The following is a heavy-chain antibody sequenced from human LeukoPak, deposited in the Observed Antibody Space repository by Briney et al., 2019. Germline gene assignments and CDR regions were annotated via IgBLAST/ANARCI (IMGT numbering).Heavy chain of an antibody. D-gene: IGHD4-23*01. Sequence: PSETLSLTCTVSGGSISSSSYYWGWIRQPPGKGLEWIGSIYYSGSTYYNPSLKSRVTIYVDTSKNQFSLKLSSVTAADTAVYYRARRIVVTRGFDYWGQGTLVTVSS. V-gene: IGHV4-39*01. J-gene: IGHJ4*02. CDR2: IYYSGST. CDR3: ARRIVVTRGFDY. CDR1: GGSISSSSYY.